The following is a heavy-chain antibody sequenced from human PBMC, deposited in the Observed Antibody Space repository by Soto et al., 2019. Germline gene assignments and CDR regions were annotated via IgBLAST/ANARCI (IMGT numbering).Heavy chain of an antibody. D-gene: IGHD3-16*01. CDR2: IYFNGNT. V-gene: IGHV4-59*01. CDR3: ASVTFGGVVLAH. J-gene: IGHJ4*02. CDR1: AASFSKYY. Sequence: SETLSLTCTVSAASFSKYYWSWIRQPPGKGLEWIGYIYFNGNTNYNPSLRRRVTISIDTSKKQISLNLTSVTDADTAVYYCASVTFGGVVLAHWGQGTLVTVSS.